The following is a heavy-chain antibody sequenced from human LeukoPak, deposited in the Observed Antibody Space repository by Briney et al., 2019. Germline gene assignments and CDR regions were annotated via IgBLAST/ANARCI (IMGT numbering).Heavy chain of an antibody. D-gene: IGHD2-15*01. CDR1: GGSFSGYY. Sequence: SETLSLTCAVYGGSFSGYYWRWIRQPPGKGLEWIGEINHSGSTNYNPSLKSRVTISVDTSKNQFSLKLSSVTAADTAVYYGARASWGYLLWFDPWGQGTLVTVSS. CDR2: INHSGST. V-gene: IGHV4-34*01. CDR3: ARASWGYLLWFDP. J-gene: IGHJ5*02.